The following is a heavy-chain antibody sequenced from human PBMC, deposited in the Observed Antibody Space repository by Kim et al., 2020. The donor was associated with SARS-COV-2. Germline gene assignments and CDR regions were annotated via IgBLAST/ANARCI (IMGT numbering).Heavy chain of an antibody. D-gene: IGHD3-10*01. CDR1: GGSFSGYY. CDR2: INHSGST. J-gene: IGHJ4*02. Sequence: SETLSLTCAVYGGSFSGYYWSWIRQPPGKGLEWIGEINHSGSTNYNPSLKSRVTISVDTSKNQFSLKLSSVTAADTAVYYCARGGSNYYGSGSYYYFDYWGQGTLVTVSS. CDR3: ARGGSNYYGSGSYYYFDY. V-gene: IGHV4-34*01.